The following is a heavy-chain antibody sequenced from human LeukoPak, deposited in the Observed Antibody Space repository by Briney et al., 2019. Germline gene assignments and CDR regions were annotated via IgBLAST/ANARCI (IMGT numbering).Heavy chain of an antibody. CDR1: GFTFSSYA. CDR2: ISSRSTRT. J-gene: IGHJ2*01. CDR3: ARRGSTYANWYFDL. Sequence: GGSLRLSCAASGFTFSSYAMSWVRQAPGKGLEWVSGISSRSTRTYYADSVKGRFTISRDNSKNTLYLQMNSLRAEDTAVYFCARRGSTYANWYFDLWGRGSLVAVSS. D-gene: IGHD2-2*01. V-gene: IGHV3-23*01.